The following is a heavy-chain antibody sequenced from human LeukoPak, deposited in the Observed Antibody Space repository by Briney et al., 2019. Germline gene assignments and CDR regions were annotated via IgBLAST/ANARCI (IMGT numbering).Heavy chain of an antibody. CDR1: GFTFRYFG. CDR2: VSADGQTV. Sequence: GGSLRLSCSASGFTFRYFGIHWVRQAPGKGLEFVSGVSADGQTVHYIESVRGRLTISRDNSKSTLFLQMSSLKTEDTAVYYCVRRSGDWYDYWGQGTVVTVSS. CDR3: VRRSGDWYDY. J-gene: IGHJ4*02. V-gene: IGHV3-64D*06. D-gene: IGHD2-21*02.